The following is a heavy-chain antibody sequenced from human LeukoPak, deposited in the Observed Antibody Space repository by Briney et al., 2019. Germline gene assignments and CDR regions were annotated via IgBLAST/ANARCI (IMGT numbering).Heavy chain of an antibody. CDR2: IYYSGST. CDR3: ARIHGWYFDL. Sequence: PSETLSLTCTVSGGSISSYYWSWIRQPPGKGLEWIGYIYYSGSTNYNPSLKSRVTISVDTSKNQFSLKLSSVTAADTAVYYCARIHGWYFDLWGRGTLVTVSS. V-gene: IGHV4-59*12. J-gene: IGHJ2*01. CDR1: GGSISSYY. D-gene: IGHD5-18*01.